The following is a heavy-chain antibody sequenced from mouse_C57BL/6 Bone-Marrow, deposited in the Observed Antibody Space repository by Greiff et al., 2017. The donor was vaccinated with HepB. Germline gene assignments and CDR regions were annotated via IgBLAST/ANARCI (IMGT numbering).Heavy chain of an antibody. Sequence: VQLQQSGAELVRPGASVKLSCTASGFNIKDDYMHWVKQRPEQGLEWIGWIDPENGDTEYASKFKGKATITADTSSNTAYLQLSSLTSEDTAVYYCTTYYDYPSWFAYWGQGTLVTVSA. CDR3: TTYYDYPSWFAY. CDR1: GFNIKDDY. V-gene: IGHV14-4*01. D-gene: IGHD2-4*01. J-gene: IGHJ3*01. CDR2: IDPENGDT.